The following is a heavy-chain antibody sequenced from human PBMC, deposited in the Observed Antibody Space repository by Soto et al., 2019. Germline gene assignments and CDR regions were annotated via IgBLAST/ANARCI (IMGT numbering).Heavy chain of an antibody. CDR3: AREGARNWFDP. Sequence: AETLSLTCTVSGGSISSYYWSWIRQPPGKGLEWIGYIYYSGSTNYNPSLKSRVTISVDTSKNQFSLKLSSVTAADTAVYYCAREGARNWFDPWGQGTLVTVSS. CDR1: GGSISSYY. J-gene: IGHJ5*02. CDR2: IYYSGST. D-gene: IGHD1-26*01. V-gene: IGHV4-59*01.